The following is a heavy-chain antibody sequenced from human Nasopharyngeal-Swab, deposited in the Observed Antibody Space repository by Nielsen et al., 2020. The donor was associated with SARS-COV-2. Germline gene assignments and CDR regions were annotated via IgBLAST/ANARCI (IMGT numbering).Heavy chain of an antibody. CDR1: GGSISSYY. CDR2: IYYSAST. CDR3: ARGGRPLMRIDL. Sequence: SETLSLTCTVSGGSISSYYWTWIRQPPGKGLEYIGYIYYSASTNYNPSLKSRVTISADTSKNQFSLKVSSVTAADTAVYYCARGGRPLMRIDLWGQGTTVTVSS. D-gene: IGHD3-16*01. J-gene: IGHJ6*02. V-gene: IGHV4-59*01.